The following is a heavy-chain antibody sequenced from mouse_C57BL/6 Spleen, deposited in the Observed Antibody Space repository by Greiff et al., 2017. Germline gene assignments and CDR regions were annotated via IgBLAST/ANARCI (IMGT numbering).Heavy chain of an antibody. V-gene: IGHV1-59*01. CDR1: GYTFTSYW. CDR3: ARRDIYYDYGRAWFAY. Sequence: VQLQQPGAELVRPGTSVKLSCKASGYTFTSYWMHWVKQRPGQGLEWIGVIDPSDSYTNYNQKFKGKATLTVDTSSSTAYMQLSSLTSEDSAVXYCARRDIYYDYGRAWFAYWGQGTLVTVSA. CDR2: IDPSDSYT. D-gene: IGHD2-4*01. J-gene: IGHJ3*01.